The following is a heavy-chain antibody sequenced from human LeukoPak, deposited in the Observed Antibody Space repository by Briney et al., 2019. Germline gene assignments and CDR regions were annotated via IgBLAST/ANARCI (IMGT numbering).Heavy chain of an antibody. CDR3: AKDWWEPLGEGY. V-gene: IGHV3-43*01. J-gene: IGHJ4*02. Sequence: PGGSLRLSCVASGFAFDDYTMHWVRQVPDKGLEWVSLVSWNGDTIYYADSVKGRFTISRDNSKNTLYLQMNSLRAEDTAVYYCAKDWWEPLGEGYWGQGTLVTVSS. CDR2: VSWNGDTI. D-gene: IGHD1-26*01. CDR1: GFAFDDYT.